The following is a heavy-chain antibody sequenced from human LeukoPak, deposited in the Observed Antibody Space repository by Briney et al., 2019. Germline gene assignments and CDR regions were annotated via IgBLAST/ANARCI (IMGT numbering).Heavy chain of an antibody. J-gene: IGHJ4*02. CDR3: ARVLSNSSGWRGDY. Sequence: SETLSLTCTVSGGSISSSSYYWGWIRQPPGKELEWIGSVYYSGRTYYNPSLKSRVTISVDTSKNQFSLKLSSVTAADTAVYYCARVLSNSSGWRGDYWGQGTLVTVSS. V-gene: IGHV4-39*07. D-gene: IGHD6-19*01. CDR1: GGSISSSSYY. CDR2: VYYSGRT.